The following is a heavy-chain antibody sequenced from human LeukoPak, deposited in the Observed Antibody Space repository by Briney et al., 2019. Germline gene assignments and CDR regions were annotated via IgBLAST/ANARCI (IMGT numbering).Heavy chain of an antibody. CDR2: ISYDGSNK. CDR1: GFTFSSYA. V-gene: IGHV3-30-3*01. Sequence: GGSLRLSCAASGFTFSSYAMHWVRQAPGKGLEWVAVISYDGSNKYYADSVKGRFTISRDNSKNTLYLQMNSLRAEDTAVYYCASPNLSGSYWSFWYWGQGTLVTVSS. D-gene: IGHD1-26*01. CDR3: ASPNLSGSYWSFWY. J-gene: IGHJ4*02.